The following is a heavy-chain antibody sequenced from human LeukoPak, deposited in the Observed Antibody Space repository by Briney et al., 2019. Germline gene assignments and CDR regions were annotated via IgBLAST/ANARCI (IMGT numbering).Heavy chain of an antibody. CDR2: ISWNSGSI. J-gene: IGHJ5*02. V-gene: IGHV3-9*01. CDR3: AKVSRGPRGWFDP. D-gene: IGHD5-12*01. CDR1: GFTFDDYA. Sequence: PGRSLRLSCAASGFTFDDYAMHWVRQAPGKGLEWVSGISWNSGSIGYADSVKGRFTISRDNAKNSLYLQMNSLRAEDTALYYCAKVSRGPRGWFDPWGQGTLVTVSS.